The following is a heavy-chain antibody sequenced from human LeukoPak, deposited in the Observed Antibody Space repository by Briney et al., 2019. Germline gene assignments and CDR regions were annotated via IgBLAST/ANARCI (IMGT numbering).Heavy chain of an antibody. D-gene: IGHD2-2*02. CDR1: GGSISSYY. V-gene: IGHV4-59*01. CDR3: ARVGYCSSTSCYTGYYYMDV. Sequence: PSETLSLTCTVSGGSISSYYWSWIRQPPGKGLEWIGYIYYSGSTNYNPSLKSRVTISVDTSKNQFYLKLSSVTAADTAVYYCARVGYCSSTSCYTGYYYMDVWGKGTTVTVSS. J-gene: IGHJ6*03. CDR2: IYYSGST.